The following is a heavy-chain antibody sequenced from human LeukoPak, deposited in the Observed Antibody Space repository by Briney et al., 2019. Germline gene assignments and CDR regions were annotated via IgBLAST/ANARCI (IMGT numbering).Heavy chain of an antibody. D-gene: IGHD2-21*02. CDR2: IHGDGST. CDR3: ARGESSDCTCIDY. Sequence: GGSLRLSCAASGFTVSSRYMSWVRQAPGKGREWDSVIHGDGSTYYSDSVKGRFTISRDNSKNTLYLQMNSLRAEDTAVYYCARGESSDCTCIDYWGQGTLVSVSS. CDR1: GFTVSSRY. V-gene: IGHV3-53*01. J-gene: IGHJ4*02.